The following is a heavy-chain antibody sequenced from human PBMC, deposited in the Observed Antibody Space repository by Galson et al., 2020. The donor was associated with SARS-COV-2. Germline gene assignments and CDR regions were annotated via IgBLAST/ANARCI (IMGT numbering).Heavy chain of an antibody. Sequence: GESLKISCAASGFMFSAYGMHWVRQAPGKGLEWVAVTSYDGSNTFYADSVKGRFTISRDNFKNTLSVEINRLRPEDTAVYYCARDIVVVPAAPGPNYYYYGMDVWGQGTTVTVSS. CDR3: ARDIVVVPAAPGPNYYYYGMDV. CDR1: GFMFSAYG. J-gene: IGHJ6*02. CDR2: TSYDGSNT. V-gene: IGHV3-30-3*01. D-gene: IGHD2-2*01.